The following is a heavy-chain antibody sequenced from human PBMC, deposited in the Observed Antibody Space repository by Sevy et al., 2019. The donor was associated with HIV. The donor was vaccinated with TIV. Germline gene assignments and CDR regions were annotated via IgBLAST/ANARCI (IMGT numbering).Heavy chain of an antibody. D-gene: IGHD3-22*01. CDR1: GFTFSSYW. CDR2: IKQDGSEK. J-gene: IGHJ5*02. Sequence: GGSLRLSCAASGFTFSSYWMTWVRQAPGKGLEWVANIKQDGSEKYYVDSVKGRITISRDNAKNSLYLQMNSLRAEDTAVYYCARVRYYDQFNWFDPWGQGTLVTVSS. CDR3: ARVRYYDQFNWFDP. V-gene: IGHV3-7*01.